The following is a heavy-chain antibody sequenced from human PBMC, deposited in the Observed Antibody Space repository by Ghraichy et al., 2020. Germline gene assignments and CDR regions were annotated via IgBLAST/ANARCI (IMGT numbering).Heavy chain of an antibody. D-gene: IGHD3-10*01. J-gene: IGHJ4*02. V-gene: IGHV3-74*01. CDR1: GFSFNNDW. CDR3: ARAFGYRAPLDFGSDFREVDY. CDR2: INNDGSAT. Sequence: GGSLRLSCVGSGFSFNNDWMHWVRQIPGQGLVWVAYINNDGSATRYADSVKGRFTISRDNAKNTLLLQMDRLRTDDTALYYCARAFGYRAPLDFGSDFREVDYWGQGALVTVSS.